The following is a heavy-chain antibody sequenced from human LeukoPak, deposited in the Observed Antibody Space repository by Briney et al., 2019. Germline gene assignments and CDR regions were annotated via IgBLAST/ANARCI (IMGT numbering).Heavy chain of an antibody. V-gene: IGHV3-30*09. CDR3: VSPTADYPFLYYFDS. CDR2: ISSDGNSK. D-gene: IGHD5-12*01. CDR1: GFSFSSYS. Sequence: GGSLRLSCAASGFSFSSYSIHWVRQDPGKGLEWVAVISSDGNSKNFALSVKGRFAISRDNSKNTLFLQMNNLGSEDTALYYCVSPTADYPFLYYFDSWGQGTLVTVSS. J-gene: IGHJ4*02.